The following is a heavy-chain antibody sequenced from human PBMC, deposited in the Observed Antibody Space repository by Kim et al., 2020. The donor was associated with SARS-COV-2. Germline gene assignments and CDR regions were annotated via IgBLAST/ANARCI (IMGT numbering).Heavy chain of an antibody. CDR3: ARRIAAAEPPLVQH. D-gene: IGHD6-13*01. Sequence: VDSVKGRFTISRDNAKNSLYLQMNSLRAEDTAVYYCARRIAAAEPPLVQHWGQGTLVTVSS. J-gene: IGHJ1*01. V-gene: IGHV3-7*04.